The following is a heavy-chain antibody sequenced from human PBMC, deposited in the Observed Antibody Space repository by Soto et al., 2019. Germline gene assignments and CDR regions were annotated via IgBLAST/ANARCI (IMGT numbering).Heavy chain of an antibody. CDR2: IIPIFGTA. V-gene: IGHV1-69*06. D-gene: IGHD3-10*01. J-gene: IGHJ4*02. Sequence: QVPLVQSGAEVKKPGSSVKVSCKASGGTFSSYAISWVRQAPGQGLEWMGGIIPIFGTANYAQKFQGRVTITADKSTSTAYMELSSLRSEDTAVYYCARVGTMVRGVIAPRFDYWGQGTLVTVSS. CDR1: GGTFSSYA. CDR3: ARVGTMVRGVIAPRFDY.